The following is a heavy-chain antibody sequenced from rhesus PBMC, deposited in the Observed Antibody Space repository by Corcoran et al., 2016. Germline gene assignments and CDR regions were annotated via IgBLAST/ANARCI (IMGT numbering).Heavy chain of an antibody. CDR3: ARETYWTVTNNRFDV. V-gene: IGHV4-73*01. D-gene: IGHD4-23*01. J-gene: IGHJ5-1*01. CDR2: IDGNSAST. Sequence: QVKLQQWVEGLVKPSETLSLTCAVYGGSLSGYYWSWIRPPPGKGLEWIGNIDGNSASTNYNPSLKNRVTISKDTSKNQFSLKLSSVTAADTAVYYCARETYWTVTNNRFDVWGPGVLVTVSS. CDR1: GGSLSGYY.